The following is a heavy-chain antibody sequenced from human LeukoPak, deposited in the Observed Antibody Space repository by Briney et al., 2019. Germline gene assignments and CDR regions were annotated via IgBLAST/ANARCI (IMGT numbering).Heavy chain of an antibody. CDR1: GFTFSSYA. CDR3: AREGASSGWYLLGYMDV. Sequence: GGSLRLSCAASGFTFSSYAMHWVRQAPGKGLEWVAVISYDGSNKDYADSVKGRFTISRDNSKNTLYLQMNSLRAEDTAVYYCAREGASSGWYLLGYMDVWGKGTTVTVSS. J-gene: IGHJ6*03. CDR2: ISYDGSNK. D-gene: IGHD6-19*01. V-gene: IGHV3-30*04.